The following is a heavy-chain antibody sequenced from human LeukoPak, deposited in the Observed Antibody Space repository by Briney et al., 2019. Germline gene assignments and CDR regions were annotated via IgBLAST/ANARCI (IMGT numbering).Heavy chain of an antibody. CDR1: GGTFSSYA. D-gene: IGHD7-27*01. J-gene: IGHJ4*02. Sequence: ASVKVSCKASGGTFSSYAISWVRQAPGQGLEWMGGIIPIFGTANYAQKFQGRVTITADESTSTAYMELSSLRSEDTAVYYCTIANWGSPTTLYYFDYWGQGTLVTVSS. CDR3: TIANWGSPTTLYYFDY. V-gene: IGHV1-69*13. CDR2: IIPIFGTA.